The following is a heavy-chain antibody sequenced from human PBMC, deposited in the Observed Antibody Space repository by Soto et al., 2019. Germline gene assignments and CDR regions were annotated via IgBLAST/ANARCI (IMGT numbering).Heavy chain of an antibody. J-gene: IGHJ4*02. Sequence: QVDLVESGGGVVQPGKSLRLSCATSGFTFSEDAMHWVRQAPGKGLEWVAVIWYDGSKKHYADSVKGRFTISRDNSENTLFLQMNSLTAEDTAVYCCAREGRHTAMLSGFDYWGQGALVTVSS. CDR3: AREGRHTAMLSGFDY. D-gene: IGHD5-18*01. V-gene: IGHV3-33*01. CDR1: GFTFSEDA. CDR2: IWYDGSKK.